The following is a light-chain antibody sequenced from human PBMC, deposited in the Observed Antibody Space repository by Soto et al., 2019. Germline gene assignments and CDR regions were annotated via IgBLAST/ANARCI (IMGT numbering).Light chain of an antibody. CDR2: DVS. J-gene: IGLJ3*02. CDR1: SSDVGGYDR. V-gene: IGLV2-8*01. CDR3: SSFAGRNNLV. Sequence: QSALTQPPSASGSPGQSVTISCAGTSSDVGGYDRVSWYQQHPGKAPKLMIYDVSKRPSGVSDRFSGSKSGNAASLTVSGLQTEDEADYYCSSFAGRNNLVFGGGTKLTVL.